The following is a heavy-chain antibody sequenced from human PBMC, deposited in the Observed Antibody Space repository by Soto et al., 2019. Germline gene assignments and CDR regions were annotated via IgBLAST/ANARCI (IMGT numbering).Heavy chain of an antibody. V-gene: IGHV4-59*01. Sequence: QVQLQESGPGLVKPSETLSLTCSISGGSISDYQWNWIRQPPGQGLEWIGYTYYSGRTNYNPSLKSRLTISLDTSARQFSPRLRSVTAADTAVYYCARMRGLGEISPYLDYWGQGALVTVSS. CDR3: ARMRGLGEISPYLDY. D-gene: IGHD3-16*01. J-gene: IGHJ4*02. CDR1: GGSISDYQ. CDR2: TYYSGRT.